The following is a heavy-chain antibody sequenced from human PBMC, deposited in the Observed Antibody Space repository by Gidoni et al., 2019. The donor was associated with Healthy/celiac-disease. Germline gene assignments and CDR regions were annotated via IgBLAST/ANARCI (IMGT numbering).Heavy chain of an antibody. D-gene: IGHD5-18*01. Sequence: QLQLQQCGAGLLKPSETLSLTSAVYRGSFSCYYWSWILPPPWNGLEWIGEINHSGSTNYNPSLKSRVTISVDTSKNQFSLKLSSVTAADTAVYYCARGRRDGYNSPMTYYFDYWGQGTLVTVSS. V-gene: IGHV4-34*01. CDR3: ARGRRDGYNSPMTYYFDY. CDR1: RGSFSCYY. J-gene: IGHJ4*02. CDR2: INHSGST.